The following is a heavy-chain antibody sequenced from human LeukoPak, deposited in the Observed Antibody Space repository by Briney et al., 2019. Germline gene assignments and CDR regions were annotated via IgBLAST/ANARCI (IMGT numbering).Heavy chain of an antibody. CDR2: VSPFNGNT. V-gene: IGHV1-18*01. J-gene: IGHJ4*02. D-gene: IGHD6-19*01. CDR3: ARSGSYSSLGD. Sequence: ASVKVSCKASGYTFSSYGIIWVRQAPGQGLQWMGWVSPFNGNTDYAPKLQGRVTMTTDTSTTTAYMEVSSLGSDDTAVYYCARSGSYSSLGDWGLGTLVTVSS. CDR1: GYTFSSYG.